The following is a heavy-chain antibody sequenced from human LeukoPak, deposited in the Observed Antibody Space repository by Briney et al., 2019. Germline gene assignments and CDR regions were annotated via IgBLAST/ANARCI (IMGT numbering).Heavy chain of an antibody. J-gene: IGHJ3*02. CDR3: ARNWSGYWRTGEAFGI. CDR1: GYSFTSYW. V-gene: IGHV5-51*01. D-gene: IGHD3-3*01. Sequence: GESLKIFCKGSGYSFTSYWIGWVRQMPGKGLEWMGIIYPGDSDTRYSPSFQGQVTISADKSISTAYLQWSSLRASDTAMYYCARNWSGYWRTGEAFGIWGQGTMVTVSS. CDR2: IYPGDSDT.